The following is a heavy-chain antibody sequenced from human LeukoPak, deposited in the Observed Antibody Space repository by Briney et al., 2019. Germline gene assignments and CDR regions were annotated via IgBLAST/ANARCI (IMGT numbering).Heavy chain of an antibody. Sequence: GGSLRLSCAASGFTFSSYAMSWVRQAPGKGLEWVSAISGGGGSTYYADSVKGRVTISRDNCKNTPYLQMNSLRAEDTAVYYCAKDPATVPTFADYWGQGTLVTVSS. V-gene: IGHV3-23*01. J-gene: IGHJ4*02. D-gene: IGHD4-11*01. CDR2: ISGGGGST. CDR1: GFTFSSYA. CDR3: AKDPATVPTFADY.